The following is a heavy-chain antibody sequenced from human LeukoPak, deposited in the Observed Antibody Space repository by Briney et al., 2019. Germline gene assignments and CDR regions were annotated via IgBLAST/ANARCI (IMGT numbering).Heavy chain of an antibody. CDR3: AKDSDCSSTSCYSEAAPDY. V-gene: IGHV3-30*02. CDR2: IRYDGSNK. CDR1: GFTFSSYG. Sequence: PGGSLRLSCAASGFTFSSYGMHWVRQAPGKGLEWVAFIRYDGSNKYYADSVKGRFTISRDNSKNTLYLQMNSLRAEDTAVYYCAKDSDCSSTSCYSEAAPDYWGQGTLVTVSS. J-gene: IGHJ4*02. D-gene: IGHD2-2*01.